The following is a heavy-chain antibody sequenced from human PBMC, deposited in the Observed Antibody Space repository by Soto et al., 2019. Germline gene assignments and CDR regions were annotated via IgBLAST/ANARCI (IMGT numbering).Heavy chain of an antibody. D-gene: IGHD6-13*01. CDR3: ARDMHSSSWYGVYNWFDP. J-gene: IGHJ5*02. Sequence: QVQLQESGPGLVKPSQTLSLTCTVSGGSISSGGYYWSWIRQHPGKGLEWIGYIYYSGSTYYNPSLKSRVTISVDTSKNQFSLKLSSVTAADTAVYYCARDMHSSSWYGVYNWFDPWGQGTLVTVSS. CDR2: IYYSGST. V-gene: IGHV4-31*03. CDR1: GGSISSGGYY.